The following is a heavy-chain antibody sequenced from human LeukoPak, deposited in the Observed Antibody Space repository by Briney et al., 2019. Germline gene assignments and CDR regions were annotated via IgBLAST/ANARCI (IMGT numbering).Heavy chain of an antibody. CDR1: GGSFSGYY. Sequence: SETLSLTCAVYGGSFSGYYWSWIRQPPGKGLEWIGEINHSGSTNYNPSLKSRVTISVETSKNQFSLKLSSVTAADTAVYYCARTGLSYYDFWSGYYDYWGQGTLVTVSS. V-gene: IGHV4-34*01. CDR3: ARTGLSYYDFWSGYYDY. D-gene: IGHD3-3*01. CDR2: INHSGST. J-gene: IGHJ4*02.